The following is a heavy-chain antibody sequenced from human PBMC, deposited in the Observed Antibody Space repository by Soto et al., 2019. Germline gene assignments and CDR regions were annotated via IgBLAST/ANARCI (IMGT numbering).Heavy chain of an antibody. CDR3: ASPDTAMVYGMDV. Sequence: RGESLKISCKGSGYSFTSYWISWVRQMPGKGLEWMGRIDPSDSYTNYSPSFQGHVTISADKSISTAYLQWSSLKASDTAMYYCASPDTAMVYGMDVWGQGTTVTVSS. J-gene: IGHJ6*02. D-gene: IGHD5-18*01. CDR1: GYSFTSYW. V-gene: IGHV5-10-1*01. CDR2: IDPSDSYT.